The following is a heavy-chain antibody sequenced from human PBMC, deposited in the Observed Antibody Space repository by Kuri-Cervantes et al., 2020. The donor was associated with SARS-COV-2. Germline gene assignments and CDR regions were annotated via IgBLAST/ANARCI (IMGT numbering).Heavy chain of an antibody. CDR1: GYTFTGYY. V-gene: IGHV1-2*02. CDR3: ARDLWSVVRGVIARWFDP. J-gene: IGHJ5*02. CDR2: INPNSGGP. Sequence: ASVKVSCKASGYTFTGYYMHWVRQAPGQGLEWMGWINPNSGGPNYAQKFQGRVTMTRDTSISTAYMELSRLRSDDTAVYYCARDLWSVVRGVIARWFDPWGQGTLVTVSS. D-gene: IGHD3-10*01.